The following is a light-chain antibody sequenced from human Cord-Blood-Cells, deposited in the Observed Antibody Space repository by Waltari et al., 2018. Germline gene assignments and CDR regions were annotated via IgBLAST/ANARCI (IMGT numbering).Light chain of an antibody. CDR2: DAS. V-gene: IGKV3-11*01. Sequence: EIVLTQSPATLSLSPGERATLSCRASQSVSSYLAWYQQKPGQAPRLLIYDASNSATGIPARFSGSGSGTDFTLTISSLEPEDCAVYYCQQRSNWITVGQGTRLEIK. CDR3: QQRSNWIT. J-gene: IGKJ5*01. CDR1: QSVSSY.